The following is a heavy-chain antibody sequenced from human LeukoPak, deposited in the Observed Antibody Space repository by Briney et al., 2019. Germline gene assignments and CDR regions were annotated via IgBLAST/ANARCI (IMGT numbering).Heavy chain of an antibody. CDR2: INRGGTST. V-gene: IGHV3-21*06. D-gene: IGHD3-22*01. CDR1: GFAFSSYT. Sequence: GGSLRLSCAACGFAFSSYTMNWARQAPGKGLEWVESINRGGTSTHYAFSVKGRFTISRDNAQNVLYLQMNGLRGDDAAVYYCLRGDSRDFWGQGTLVTVSS. J-gene: IGHJ4*02. CDR3: LRGDSRDF.